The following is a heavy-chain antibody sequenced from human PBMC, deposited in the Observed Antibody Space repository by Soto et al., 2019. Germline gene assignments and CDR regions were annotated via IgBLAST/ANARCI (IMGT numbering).Heavy chain of an antibody. CDR1: GYTFTSYG. CDR3: GILTGYYPGY. V-gene: IGHV1-18*01. J-gene: IGHJ4*02. CDR2: ISAYNGNT. D-gene: IGHD3-9*01. Sequence: ASVKVSCKASGYTFTSYGITWVRQAPGQGLEWMGWISAYNGNTNYAQKFQGRVTMTTDTSTSTAYMELRSLRSDDTAVYYCGILTGYYPGYWGQGTLVTVSS.